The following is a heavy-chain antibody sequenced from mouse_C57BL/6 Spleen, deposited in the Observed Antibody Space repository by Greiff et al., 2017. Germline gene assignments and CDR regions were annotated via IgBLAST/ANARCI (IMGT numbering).Heavy chain of an antibody. CDR2: IYPGDGDT. CDR3: ARRDYGSSTHWYFDV. V-gene: IGHV1-80*01. CDR1: GYAFSSYW. Sequence: VHLVESGAELVKPGASVKISCKASGYAFSSYWMNWVKQRPGKGLEWIGQIYPGDGDTNYNGKFKGKATLTADKSSSTAYMQLSSLTSEDSAVYFCARRDYGSSTHWYFDVWGTGTTVTVSS. J-gene: IGHJ1*03. D-gene: IGHD1-1*01.